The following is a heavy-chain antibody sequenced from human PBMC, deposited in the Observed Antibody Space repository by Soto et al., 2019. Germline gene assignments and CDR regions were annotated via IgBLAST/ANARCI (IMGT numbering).Heavy chain of an antibody. CDR2: IYTSGST. CDR1: GGSISSYY. V-gene: IGHV4-4*07. D-gene: IGHD6-6*01. J-gene: IGHJ6*02. Sequence: PSETLSLTCTVSGGSISSYYWSWIRQPAGKGLEWIGRIYTSGSTNYNPSLKSRVTMSVDTSKNQFSLKLSSVTAADTAVYYCARSVKYSSSSFYYYGMDVWGQGTTVTVS. CDR3: ARSVKYSSSSFYYYGMDV.